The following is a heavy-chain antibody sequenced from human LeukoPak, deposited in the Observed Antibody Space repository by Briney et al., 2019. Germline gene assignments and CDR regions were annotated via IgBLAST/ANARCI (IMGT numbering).Heavy chain of an antibody. D-gene: IGHD2-15*01. V-gene: IGHV1-18*01. Sequence: EASVKVSCKASGYTSTSYGISWVRQAPGQGLEWMGWISAYNGNTNYAQKLQGRVTMTTDTSTSTAYMELRSLRSDDTAVYYCARDSAHCSGGSCYDDAFDIWGQGTMVTVSS. CDR1: GYTSTSYG. CDR2: ISAYNGNT. CDR3: ARDSAHCSGGSCYDDAFDI. J-gene: IGHJ3*02.